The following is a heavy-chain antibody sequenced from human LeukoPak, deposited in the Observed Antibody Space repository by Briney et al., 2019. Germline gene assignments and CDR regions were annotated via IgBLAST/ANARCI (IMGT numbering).Heavy chain of an antibody. Sequence: GGSLRLSCAASGFTFSSYAMSWVRQAPGKGLEWVSAISGSGGSTYYADSVKGRFTISRDNSKNTLYLKMNSLRAEDTAVYYCAKGTGYSSGWYYFDYWGQGTLVTVSS. CDR3: AKGTGYSSGWYYFDY. V-gene: IGHV3-23*01. J-gene: IGHJ4*02. CDR2: ISGSGGST. CDR1: GFTFSSYA. D-gene: IGHD6-19*01.